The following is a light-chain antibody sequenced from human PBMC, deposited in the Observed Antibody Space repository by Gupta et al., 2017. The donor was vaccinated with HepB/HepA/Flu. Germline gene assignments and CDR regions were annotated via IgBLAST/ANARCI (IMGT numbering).Light chain of an antibody. J-gene: IGLJ2*01. CDR3: CSYAGSSTVV. CDR2: EVS. V-gene: IGLV2-23*02. Sequence: QSALTQPASVSGSPGQSITISCTGTSSDVGSYNLVSWYQQHPGKAPKLMIYEVSKRPSGVSNRFSGSKSGNTASLTISGRQAKDEADYYCCSYAGSSTVVFGGGTKLTVL. CDR1: SSDVGSYNL.